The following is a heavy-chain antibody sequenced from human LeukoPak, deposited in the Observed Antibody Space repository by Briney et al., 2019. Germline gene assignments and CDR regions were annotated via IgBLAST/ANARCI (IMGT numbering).Heavy chain of an antibody. J-gene: IGHJ4*02. D-gene: IGHD5-18*01. CDR2: ISNDGRKK. Sequence: PGGSLRLSCAASGFTFSTYAMQWVRQAPGKGLEWVAVISNDGRKKYSADSVKDRFTISRDNSKNTLFLQMNSLSTEDTAVYYCARVSYGCFDYWGQGTLVTVSS. CDR1: GFTFSTYA. CDR3: ARVSYGCFDY. V-gene: IGHV3-30*04.